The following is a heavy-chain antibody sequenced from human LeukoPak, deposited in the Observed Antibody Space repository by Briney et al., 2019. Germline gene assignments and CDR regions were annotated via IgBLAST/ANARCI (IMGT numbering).Heavy chain of an antibody. V-gene: IGHV4-4*07. CDR3: ARDPVVPAAIDYYYYMDV. J-gene: IGHJ6*03. CDR2: IYTSGST. D-gene: IGHD2-2*02. Sequence: PSETLSLTCTVSGGSISSYYWSWIRQPAGKGLEWIGRIYTSGSTNYNPSLKSRVTMSVDTSKNQFSLKLSSVTAADTAVYYCARDPVVPAAIDYYYYMDVWGKGTTVTVSS. CDR1: GGSISSYY.